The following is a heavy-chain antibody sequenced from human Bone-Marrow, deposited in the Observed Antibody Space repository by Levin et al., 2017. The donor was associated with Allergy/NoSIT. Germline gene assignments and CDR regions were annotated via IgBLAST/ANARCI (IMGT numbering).Heavy chain of an antibody. Sequence: PLASVKVSCKASGGTFSSYAISWVRQAPGQGLEWMGGIIPIFGTANYAQKFQGRVTITADKSTSTAYMELSSLRSEDTAVYYCARDAEMYCSGGSCYAFRPGYWGQGTLVTVSS. CDR3: ARDAEMYCSGGSCYAFRPGY. J-gene: IGHJ4*02. D-gene: IGHD2-15*01. CDR1: GGTFSSYA. CDR2: IIPIFGTA. V-gene: IGHV1-69*06.